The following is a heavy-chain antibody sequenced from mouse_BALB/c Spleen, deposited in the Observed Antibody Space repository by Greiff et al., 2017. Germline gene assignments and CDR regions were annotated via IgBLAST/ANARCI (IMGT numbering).Heavy chain of an antibody. D-gene: IGHD2-13*01. J-gene: IGHJ1*01. V-gene: IGHV3-6*02. Sequence: ESGPGLVKPSQSLSLTCSVTGYSITSGYYWNWIRQFPGNKLEWMGYISYDGSNNYNPSLKNRISITRDTSKNQFFLKLNSVTTEDTATYYCANYYGGYFDVWGAGTTVTVSS. CDR1: GYSITSGYY. CDR3: ANYYGGYFDV. CDR2: ISYDGSN.